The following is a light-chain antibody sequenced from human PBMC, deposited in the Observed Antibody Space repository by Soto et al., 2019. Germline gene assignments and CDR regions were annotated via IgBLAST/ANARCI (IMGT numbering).Light chain of an antibody. CDR2: GAS. CDR1: QSVSSN. CDR3: QQYNNWPQT. V-gene: IGKV3-15*01. Sequence: EIVMTQSPATLSVSPGERATLSCRARQSVSSNLAWYQQKPGQAPRLLIYGASTRATGIPARFSGSGSGTEFTLTISSLQSEDFAVYYCQQYNNWPQTFGQGTKLEIK. J-gene: IGKJ2*01.